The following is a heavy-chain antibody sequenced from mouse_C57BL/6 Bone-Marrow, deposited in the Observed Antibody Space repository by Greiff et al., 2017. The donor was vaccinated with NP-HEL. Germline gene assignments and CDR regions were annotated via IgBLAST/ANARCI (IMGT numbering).Heavy chain of an antibody. CDR3: AKPLWDDWYFDV. J-gene: IGHJ1*03. CDR2: IWGDGST. D-gene: IGHD4-1*01. Sequence: VKLVESGPGLVAPSQSLSITCTVSGFSLTSYGVSWVRQPPGQGLEWLGVIWGDGSTNYHSALISRMSISKDNSKSQVFLKLNSLQTDDTATYYCAKPLWDDWYFDVWCTGTTVTVSA. CDR1: GFSLTSYG. V-gene: IGHV2-3*01.